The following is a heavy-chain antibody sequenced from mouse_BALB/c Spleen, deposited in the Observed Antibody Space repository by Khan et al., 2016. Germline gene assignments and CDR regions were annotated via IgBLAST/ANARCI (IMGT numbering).Heavy chain of an antibody. V-gene: IGHV9-1*02. CDR1: GYKFTNYG. J-gene: IGHJ1*01. CDR3: ARNYYYGSSYRYFDV. CDR2: INTYTGEA. Sequence: QIQLVQSGPELKKPGETVKISCKASGYKFTNYGMNWVKQAPGKGLKWMGWINTYTGEATYADDFKGRFAFSLETSASTAYLQINNLKNEDMATXYCARNYYYGSSYRYFDVWGAGTTVTVSS. D-gene: IGHD1-1*01.